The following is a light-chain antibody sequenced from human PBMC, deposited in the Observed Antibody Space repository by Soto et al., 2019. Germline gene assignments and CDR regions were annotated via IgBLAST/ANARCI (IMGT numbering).Light chain of an antibody. J-gene: IGKJ2*01. Sequence: EIVLTQSPGTLSLSPGERATLSCRTSQTVHISYLAWYQQKPGQAPRLLIYGASGRATGIPDRFSGSGSGTAFTLTISRLEPEDFAVYYCQLYDSSHPRYTFGQGTKLEIK. CDR1: QTVHISY. CDR2: GAS. CDR3: QLYDSSHPRYT. V-gene: IGKV3-20*01.